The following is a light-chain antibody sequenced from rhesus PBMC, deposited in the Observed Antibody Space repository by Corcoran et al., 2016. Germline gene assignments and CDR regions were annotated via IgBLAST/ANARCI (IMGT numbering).Light chain of an antibody. CDR3: LQYNSNPRT. V-gene: IGKV1-43*01. Sequence: DIQMTQSPSSLSASAGDRVTITCRASQGISTYLNWYQQKPGKAPNRLIYAASRLESGVPSRFSGSGSGTEFTLTSRSLQPEDFAAYYCLQYNSNPRTFGQGTKVEIK. CDR2: AAS. CDR1: QGISTY. J-gene: IGKJ1*01.